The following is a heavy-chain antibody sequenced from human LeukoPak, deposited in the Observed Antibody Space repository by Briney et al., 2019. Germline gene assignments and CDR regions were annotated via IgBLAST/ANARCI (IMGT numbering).Heavy chain of an antibody. CDR1: GGSFSGYY. D-gene: IGHD6-19*01. J-gene: IGHJ6*02. CDR2: INHSGST. CDR3: ARYSSGWSGEYGMDV. V-gene: IGHV4-34*01. Sequence: SETLSLTCAVYGGSFSGYYWSWIRQPPGKGLEWIGEINHSGSTNYNPSLKSRVTISVDTSKNQFSLKLSSVTAADTAVYYCARYSSGWSGEYGMDVWGQGTTVTVSS.